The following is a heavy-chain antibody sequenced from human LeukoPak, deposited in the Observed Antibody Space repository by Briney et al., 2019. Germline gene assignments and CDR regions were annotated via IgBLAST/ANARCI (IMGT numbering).Heavy chain of an antibody. V-gene: IGHV3-33*01. CDR3: AGVDYHFDY. CDR2: IWYDGSNK. CDR1: GFTFSSYG. J-gene: IGHJ4*02. Sequence: GGSLRLSCAASGFTFSSYGMHWVRQAPGKGLDWVAVIWYDGSNKYYADSVKGRFTISRDNSKNTLYLQMNSLRAEDTAVYYCAGVDYHFDYWGQGTLVTVSS. D-gene: IGHD4-11*01.